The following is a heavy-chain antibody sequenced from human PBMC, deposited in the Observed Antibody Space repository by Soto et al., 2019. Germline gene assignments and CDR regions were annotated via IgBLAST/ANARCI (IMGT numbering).Heavy chain of an antibody. CDR3: ARGDLEYSSSSVNFDY. V-gene: IGHV1-69*02. CDR1: GGTFSSYT. D-gene: IGHD6-6*01. J-gene: IGHJ4*02. Sequence: SVKVSCKASGGTFSSYTISWVRQAPGQGLEWVGRIIPILGIANYAQKFQGRVTITADKSTSTAYMELSSLRSEDTAVYYCARGDLEYSSSSVNFDYWGQGTLVTVSS. CDR2: IIPILGIA.